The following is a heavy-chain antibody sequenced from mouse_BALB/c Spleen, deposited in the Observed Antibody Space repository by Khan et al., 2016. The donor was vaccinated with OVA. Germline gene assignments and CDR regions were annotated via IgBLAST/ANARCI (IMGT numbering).Heavy chain of an antibody. V-gene: IGHV1-69*02. CDR3: VRSLRYGSSTWFAY. CDR1: GYPLTSYW. CDR2: IDPSDIYT. Sequence: QVQLQQPGAELVKPGASVKLSCKASGYPLTSYWLHWVKQRPGQGLEWIGEIDPSDIYTNYNQKFKGKATVTVDKSSSTTYMQLSSLTSEDSAVYYGVRSLRYGSSTWFAYWVQGTLVTVSA. J-gene: IGHJ3*01. D-gene: IGHD1-1*01.